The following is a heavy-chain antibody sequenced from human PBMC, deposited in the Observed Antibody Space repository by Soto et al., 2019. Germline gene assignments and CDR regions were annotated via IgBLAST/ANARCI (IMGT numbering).Heavy chain of an antibody. CDR3: ASGEGVDGSHDLDN. D-gene: IGHD1-26*01. J-gene: IGHJ4*02. CDR2: IYYSGST. CDR1: GVPISTDDYY. V-gene: IGHV4-30-4*01. Sequence: SETLSLTCTASGVPISTDDYYWTWIRPPPGKGLEWIGYIYYSGSTYYNWSLKRRVTILIDTTKNQFSLNLSSVAAADTAVYYCASGEGVDGSHDLDNWGQGTLVTVSS.